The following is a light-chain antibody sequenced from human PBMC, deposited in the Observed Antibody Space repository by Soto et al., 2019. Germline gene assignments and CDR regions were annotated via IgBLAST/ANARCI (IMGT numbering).Light chain of an antibody. Sequence: EIVLTQSPGTLSLSPGERATLSCRASQSVSSNYLAWYPQKPGQAPRLRIYGASSRATGIPDRFRGSGSGTDFTLTISRLEPEDFAVYYCQQYGGSPRVTFGGGTKVEIK. V-gene: IGKV3-20*01. J-gene: IGKJ4*01. CDR3: QQYGGSPRVT. CDR2: GAS. CDR1: QSVSSNY.